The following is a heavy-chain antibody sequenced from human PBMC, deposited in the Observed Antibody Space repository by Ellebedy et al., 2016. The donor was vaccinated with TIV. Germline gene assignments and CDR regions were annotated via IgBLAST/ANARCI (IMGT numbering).Heavy chain of an antibody. CDR2: ISSDGTSK. D-gene: IGHD2-21*02. CDR3: SREQRKYCGADCYSSWYFDL. J-gene: IGHJ2*01. CDR1: GFTFSDYG. Sequence: GESLKISCAASGFTFSDYGMHWVRQAPGKGLEWVAVISSDGTSKHYADSERGRFAISRDNSKNTLYLQMNSLRPEDTAVYFCSREQRKYCGADCYSSWYFDLWGRGTLVTVSS. V-gene: IGHV3-30*03.